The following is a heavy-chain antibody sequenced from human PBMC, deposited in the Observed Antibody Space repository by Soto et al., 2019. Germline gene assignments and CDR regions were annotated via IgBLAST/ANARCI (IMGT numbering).Heavy chain of an antibody. Sequence: QVQLVQSGAEVKKPGASVKVSCKTSGYTFSSYGFRWVRQAPGQGLEWIGWISGYNGNTNYAQRFQGRVTMTTDTSTSTDYMELRSLRSDDTAVYYCAREGQLGYWGQGTLVTVSS. D-gene: IGHD6-6*01. CDR1: GYTFSSYG. CDR3: AREGQLGY. CDR2: ISGYNGNT. V-gene: IGHV1-18*01. J-gene: IGHJ4*02.